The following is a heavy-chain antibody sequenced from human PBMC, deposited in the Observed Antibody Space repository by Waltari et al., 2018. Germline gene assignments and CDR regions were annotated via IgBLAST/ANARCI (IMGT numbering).Heavy chain of an antibody. J-gene: IGHJ4*02. CDR3: VTFRWLGF. D-gene: IGHD3-10*01. CDR2: IRYDGREK. V-gene: IGHV3-7*01. CDR1: GLTFSNFW. Sequence: EVQVVASGGGLVQPGGSRRVSCAVAGLTFSNFWMCWVRQVPGKGLEWVANIRYDGREKNYVDSVKGRFTISRDNTKNSHYLQLNSLRADDAAVYYCVTFRWLGFWGQGTLVTVSS.